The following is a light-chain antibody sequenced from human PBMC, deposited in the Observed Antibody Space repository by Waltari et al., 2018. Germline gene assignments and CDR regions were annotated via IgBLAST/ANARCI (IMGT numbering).Light chain of an antibody. J-gene: IGKJ1*01. Sequence: EIVLTQSPGTLSLSPGERATLSCRASQSIGRYLAWYQQKPDQAPRLLIYGASNRATGIPDRVSGSGSGTDFSLTISRLEPEDFAVYYCQNHERLPATFGQGTKVEIK. V-gene: IGKV3-20*01. CDR1: QSIGRY. CDR2: GAS. CDR3: QNHERLPAT.